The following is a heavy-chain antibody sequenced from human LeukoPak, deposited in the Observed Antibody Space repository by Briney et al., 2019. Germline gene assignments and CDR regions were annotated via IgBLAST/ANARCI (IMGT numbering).Heavy chain of an antibody. Sequence: PSQTLSLTCTVSGGSISSGGYYWSWIRQHPGKGLEWIGYIYYSGSTYYNPSPKRRVTISVDTSKNQFSLKLSSVTAADTAVYYCARDLHAMVRGVEVYYGMDVWGQGTTVTVSS. CDR3: ARDLHAMVRGVEVYYGMDV. J-gene: IGHJ6*02. CDR2: IYYSGST. D-gene: IGHD3-10*01. CDR1: GGSISSGGYY. V-gene: IGHV4-31*03.